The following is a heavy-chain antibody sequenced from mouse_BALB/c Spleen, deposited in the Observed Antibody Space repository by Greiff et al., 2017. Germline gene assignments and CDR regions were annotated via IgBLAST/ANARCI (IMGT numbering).Heavy chain of an antibody. CDR3: ARGRGSRYAMDY. CDR2: ISSGSSTI. D-gene: IGHD1-1*01. V-gene: IGHV5-17*02. CDR1: GFTFISFG. Sequence: EVHLVESGGGLVQPGGSRKLSCAASGFTFISFGMHWVRQAPEKGLEWVAYISSGSSTIYYADTVKGRFTISRDNPKNTLFLQMTSLRSEDTAMYYCARGRGSRYAMDYWGQGTSVTVSS. J-gene: IGHJ4*01.